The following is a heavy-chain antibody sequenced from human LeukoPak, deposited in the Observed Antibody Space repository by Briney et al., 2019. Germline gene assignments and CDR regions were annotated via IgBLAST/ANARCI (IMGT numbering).Heavy chain of an antibody. J-gene: IGHJ4*02. CDR3: AKVRGVYCSSPACYYYDA. V-gene: IGHV3-23*01. Sequence: QPGGSLRLSCAASGFTFSSYAMSWVRQTPGRGPEWVAGVSPSGGRTIYADSAEGRFTISRDNSNDTVYLQLSSLRAEDSALYYCAKVRGVYCSSPACYYYDAWGQGTPVTVSS. D-gene: IGHD2-2*01. CDR2: VSPSGGRT. CDR1: GFTFSSYA.